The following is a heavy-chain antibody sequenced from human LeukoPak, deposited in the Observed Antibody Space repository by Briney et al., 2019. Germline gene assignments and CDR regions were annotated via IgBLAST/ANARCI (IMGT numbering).Heavy chain of an antibody. J-gene: IGHJ4*02. D-gene: IGHD4-17*01. V-gene: IGHV1-69*05. Sequence: SVKVSCKASGDTFKNYAVSWVRQAPGQGLEWMGGILTVFGTTNYEQKFQGRVTITTDESSSTAYMELSSLTSEDTAVYYCVRSRSVTYGFDYWGQGTLVIVSS. CDR1: GDTFKNYA. CDR2: ILTVFGTT. CDR3: VRSRSVTYGFDY.